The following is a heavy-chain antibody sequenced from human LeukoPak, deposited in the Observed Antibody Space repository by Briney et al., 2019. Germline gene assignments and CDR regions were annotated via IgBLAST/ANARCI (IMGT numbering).Heavy chain of an antibody. CDR3: ARVPQDAYEVDMDV. V-gene: IGHV3-33*01. CDR1: GFTFSSYG. J-gene: IGHJ6*03. Sequence: GGSLRLSCAASGFTFSSYGMHWVRQAPGKGLDGVALIWYDGSNKHFPDSLKGRITISRDNSKNTLCLQMNSLRAEDTAVYYCARVPQDAYEVDMDVWGKGTTVTVSS. D-gene: IGHD5-12*01. CDR2: IWYDGSNK.